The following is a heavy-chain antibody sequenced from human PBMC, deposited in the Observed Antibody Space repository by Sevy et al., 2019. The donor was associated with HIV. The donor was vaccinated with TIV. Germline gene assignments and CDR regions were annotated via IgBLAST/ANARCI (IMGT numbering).Heavy chain of an antibody. D-gene: IGHD6-19*01. CDR1: GGSFSGYY. Sequence: SETLSLTCAVYGGSFSGYYWSWIRQPPGKGLEWIGEINHSGSTNYNPSLKGRVTISVDTSKNQFSLKLGSVTAADTAVYYCARVEWLANWFDPWGQGTLVTVSS. J-gene: IGHJ5*02. CDR2: INHSGST. V-gene: IGHV4-34*01. CDR3: ARVEWLANWFDP.